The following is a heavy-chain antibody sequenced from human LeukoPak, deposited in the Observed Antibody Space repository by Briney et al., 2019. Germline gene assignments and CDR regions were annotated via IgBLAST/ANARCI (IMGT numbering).Heavy chain of an antibody. D-gene: IGHD5-12*01. CDR3: AREGRVSGYDFDC. J-gene: IGHJ4*02. Sequence: GGSLRLSCAASGFTFSSYWMHWVRQAPGKGLVWVSRINSDGSSITYTDSVKGRFTISRDNAKNTLFLQMNSLRVEDTAVYYCAREGRVSGYDFDCWGQGTLVTVSS. CDR1: GFTFSSYW. CDR2: INSDGSSI. V-gene: IGHV3-74*03.